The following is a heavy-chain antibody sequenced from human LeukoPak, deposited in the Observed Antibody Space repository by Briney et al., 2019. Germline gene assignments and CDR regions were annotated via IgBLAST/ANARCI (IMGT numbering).Heavy chain of an antibody. CDR3: ARATYYYDSSGYYYGPYYFDY. CDR2: ISSSSSYI. CDR1: GFTFSSYS. J-gene: IGHJ4*02. V-gene: IGHV3-21*01. D-gene: IGHD3-22*01. Sequence: GGSLRLSCAASGFTFSSYSMNWVRQAPGKGLEWVSSISSSSSYIYYADSVKGRFTISRDNAKNSLYLQMNSLRAEDTAVYYCARATYYYDSSGYYYGPYYFDYWGQGTLVTVSS.